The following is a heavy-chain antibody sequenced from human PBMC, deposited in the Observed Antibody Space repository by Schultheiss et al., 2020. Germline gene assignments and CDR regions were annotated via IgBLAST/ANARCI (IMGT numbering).Heavy chain of an antibody. V-gene: IGHV4-4*02. CDR1: GGSISSSNW. CDR2: IYHSGST. J-gene: IGHJ4*02. CDR3: ARLRAAAASNYFDY. D-gene: IGHD6-13*01. Sequence: SETLSLTCAVSGGSISSSNWWSWVRQPPGKGLEWIGEIYHSGSTNYNPSLKSRVTISVDKSKNQFSLKLSSVTAADTAVYYCARLRAAAASNYFDYWGQGTLVTVS.